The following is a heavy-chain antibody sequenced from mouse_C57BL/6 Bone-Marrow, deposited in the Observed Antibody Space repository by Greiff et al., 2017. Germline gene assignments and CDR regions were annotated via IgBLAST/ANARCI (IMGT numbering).Heavy chain of an antibody. J-gene: IGHJ2*01. Sequence: QVQLQQPGAELVKPGASVKLSCKASGYTFTSYWMHWVKQRPGQGLEWIGMIHPNSGSTNYNEKFKSKATLTVDKSSSTAYMQLSSLTSEDTAVYYCARWGLRYLDYWGQGTTLTVSS. D-gene: IGHD2-13*01. V-gene: IGHV1-64*01. CDR1: GYTFTSYW. CDR2: IHPNSGST. CDR3: ARWGLRYLDY.